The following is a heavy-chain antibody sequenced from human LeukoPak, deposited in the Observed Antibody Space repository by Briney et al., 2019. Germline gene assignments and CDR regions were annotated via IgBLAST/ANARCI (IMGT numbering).Heavy chain of an antibody. V-gene: IGHV4-39*01. CDR3: ATKTPGTSMDV. J-gene: IGHJ6*02. CDR1: GGSISNSAYY. Sequence: PSETLSLTCTVSGGSISNSAYYWVWIRQPPGKGLEWIGTITNTGSTYINPSLKSRVTISVDTSKTQISLKLTSVTAADTAVFYCATKTPGTSMDVWGQGTPVTVSS. D-gene: IGHD3-10*01. CDR2: ITNTGST.